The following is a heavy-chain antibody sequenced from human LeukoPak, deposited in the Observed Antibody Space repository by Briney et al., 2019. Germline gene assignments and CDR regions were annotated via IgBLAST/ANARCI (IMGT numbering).Heavy chain of an antibody. J-gene: IGHJ3*01. CDR1: GFSISAYS. CDR2: ISSSSIHV. CDR3: ARNQYYGPRSSYN. D-gene: IGHD3-10*01. Sequence: GGSLTLFCAGSGFSISAYSMNWVRQAPGKGLEWVSSISSSSIHVNYADSVKGRFTISRDNAKNSLYLQMNSLRGEDTAVYYSARNQYYGPRSSYNWGQGTIVTVSS. V-gene: IGHV3-21*01.